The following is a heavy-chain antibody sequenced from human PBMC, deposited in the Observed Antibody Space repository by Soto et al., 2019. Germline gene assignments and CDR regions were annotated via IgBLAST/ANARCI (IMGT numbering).Heavy chain of an antibody. CDR2: ISGSGGST. J-gene: IGHJ5*02. Sequence: PGGSLRLSCAASGFTFSTYAMSWVRQAPGKGLEWVSTISGSGGSTYYADSVKGRFTISRDNSKNTLYVQMNSLRAEDTAVYYCAREGGFDWFYPWGQGTLVTV. V-gene: IGHV3-23*01. CDR1: GFTFSTYA. CDR3: AREGGFDWFYP.